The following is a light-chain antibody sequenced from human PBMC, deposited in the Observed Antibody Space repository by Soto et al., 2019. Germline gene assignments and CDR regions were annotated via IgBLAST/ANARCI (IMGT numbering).Light chain of an antibody. CDR3: QRTNSWPWT. CDR1: QSVSSK. V-gene: IGKV3-15*01. CDR2: DVS. Sequence: EIVMTQSPATLSVSPGERATLSCRASQSVSSKLAWYQQKPGQAPRLLIYDVSTRATGIPARFRGSGSGTEFTVTISGLQSEDFAVYYCQRTNSWPWTFGQGTKVEMK. J-gene: IGKJ1*01.